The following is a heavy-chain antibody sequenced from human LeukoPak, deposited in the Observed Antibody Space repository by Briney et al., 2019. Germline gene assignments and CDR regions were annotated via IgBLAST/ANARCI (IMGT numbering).Heavy chain of an antibody. CDR2: IKKDGRAN. D-gene: IGHD3-10*01. J-gene: IGHJ4*02. V-gene: IGHV3-7*04. CDR3: ARVPGKSNYYGSGSPDY. Sequence: GGSLRLSCAAAGFPFSSYWMSWVRQAPGKGLEWVANIKKDGRANPHVDTLKGRFTIPKHNAKNSLYLQINSLRAEDTAVYYCARVPGKSNYYGSGSPDYWGQGTLVTVSS. CDR1: GFPFSSYW.